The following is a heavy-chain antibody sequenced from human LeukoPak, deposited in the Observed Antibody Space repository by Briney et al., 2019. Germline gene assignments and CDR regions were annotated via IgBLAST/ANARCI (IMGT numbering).Heavy chain of an antibody. Sequence: GGSLRLSCAASGFTFSTYWMSWVRQAPGEGLEWVAKIKQDGSEKYYVDAVKGRFTISRDNAKNSLYLQMNSLRAEDTAMYYCARDSAGNDYWGQGTLATVSS. J-gene: IGHJ4*02. CDR2: IKQDGSEK. V-gene: IGHV3-7*01. CDR3: ARDSAGNDY. D-gene: IGHD6-13*01. CDR1: GFTFSTYW.